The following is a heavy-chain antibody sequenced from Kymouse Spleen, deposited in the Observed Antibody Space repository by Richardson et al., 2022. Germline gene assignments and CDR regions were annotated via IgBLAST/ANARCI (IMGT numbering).Heavy chain of an antibody. J-gene: IGHJ4*02. Sequence: QVQLQQSGPGLVKPSQTLSLTCAISGDSVSSNSAAWNWIRQSPSRGLEWLGRTYYRSKWYNDYAVSVKSRITINPDTSKNQFSLQLNSVTPEDTAVYYCAREGMVRGVIITSHFDYWGQGTLVTVSS. CDR1: GDSVSSNSAA. CDR3: AREGMVRGVIITSHFDY. CDR2: TYYRSKWYN. D-gene: IGHD3-10*01. V-gene: IGHV6-1*01.